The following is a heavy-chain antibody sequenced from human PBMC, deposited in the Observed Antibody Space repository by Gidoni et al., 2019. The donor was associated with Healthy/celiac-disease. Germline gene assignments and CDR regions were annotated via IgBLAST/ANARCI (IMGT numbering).Heavy chain of an antibody. D-gene: IGHD3-10*02. Sequence: EVQLVESGGGLVKPGRSLRLSCKASGFTFGDYAMGWFRQAPGKGREWVGFIRCKAYGGTTEDAASVKGRFTISRDDSKSIAYLQMNSLKTEDTAVYYCTRDVRAGGYYYGMDVWGQGTTVTVSS. CDR3: TRDVRAGGYYYGMDV. CDR1: GFTFGDYA. CDR2: IRCKAYGGTT. V-gene: IGHV3-49*05. J-gene: IGHJ6*02.